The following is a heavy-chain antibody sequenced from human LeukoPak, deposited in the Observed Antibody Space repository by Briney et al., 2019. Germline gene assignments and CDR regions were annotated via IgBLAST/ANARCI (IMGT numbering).Heavy chain of an antibody. V-gene: IGHV3-21*01. CDR1: GFTFSSYS. Sequence: PGGSLRLSCAASGFTFSSYSMNWVRQAPGKGLEWVSSISSSSSYIYYADSVKGRFTISRDNAKNSLYLQMNSLRAGDTAVYYCARVNYGDYGHYWYFDLWGRGTLVTVSS. J-gene: IGHJ2*01. CDR3: ARVNYGDYGHYWYFDL. D-gene: IGHD4-17*01. CDR2: ISSSSSYI.